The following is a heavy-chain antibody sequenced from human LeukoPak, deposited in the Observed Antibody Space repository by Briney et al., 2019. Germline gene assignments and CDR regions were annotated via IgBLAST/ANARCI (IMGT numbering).Heavy chain of an antibody. CDR1: GDSISSNSYY. CDR2: IYLRGST. CDR3: ARRGLDILFDF. D-gene: IGHD3/OR15-3a*01. V-gene: IGHV4-39*01. Sequence: SQTLSLTCTVSGDSISSNSYYWGWLRQTPGKGLERSGSIYLRGSTYYNPSLKSRVTISVYTSKNQFSLKMRSVTAADTAVYYCARRGLDILFDFWGQGTLVTVSS. J-gene: IGHJ4*02.